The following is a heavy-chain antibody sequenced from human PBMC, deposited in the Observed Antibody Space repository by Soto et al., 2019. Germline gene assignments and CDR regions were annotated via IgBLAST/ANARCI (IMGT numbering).Heavy chain of an antibody. CDR1: GFTFSYYW. Sequence: EVQLVESGGGLVQPGESLRLSCVASGFTFSYYWMHWVRQGPGTGLVWVSRIHSDGSSTTYADSVKGRFTISRVNAKNTLYLQWNRLRAEYTAVYYFARWVRGGFDFRGQGTVVTVSS. CDR2: IHSDGSST. CDR3: ARWVRGGFDF. V-gene: IGHV3-74*01. J-gene: IGHJ3*01. D-gene: IGHD3-16*01.